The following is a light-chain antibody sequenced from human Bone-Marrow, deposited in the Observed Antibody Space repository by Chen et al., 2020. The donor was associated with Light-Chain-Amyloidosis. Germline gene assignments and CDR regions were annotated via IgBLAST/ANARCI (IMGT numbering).Light chain of an antibody. CDR3: QSADSSGTYEVI. V-gene: IGLV3-25*03. J-gene: IGLJ2*01. Sequence: SYELTQPPSVSVSPGQTARITCSGDDLPTKYAYGYQQKPGQAPVLVIHRDTERPSGISERFSGYSSGTTATLTISGVQAEAEADYHCQSADSSGTYEVIFGGGTKLTVL. CDR2: RDT. CDR1: DLPTKY.